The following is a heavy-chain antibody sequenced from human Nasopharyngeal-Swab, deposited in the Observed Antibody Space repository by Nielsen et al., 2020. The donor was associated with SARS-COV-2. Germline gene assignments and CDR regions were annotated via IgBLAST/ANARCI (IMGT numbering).Heavy chain of an antibody. CDR2: ISGSDGSA. CDR3: ARIRTGAYFDY. D-gene: IGHD1-14*01. CDR1: GFTFSSYA. J-gene: IGHJ4*02. Sequence: SLRLSCAASGFTFSSYAMSWVRQAPGKGLEWVSTISGSDGSAYYADSVKGRFTISRDNSRHTLCLQMNSLRAEDTAVYYCARIRTGAYFDYWGQGTLVTVSS. V-gene: IGHV3-23*01.